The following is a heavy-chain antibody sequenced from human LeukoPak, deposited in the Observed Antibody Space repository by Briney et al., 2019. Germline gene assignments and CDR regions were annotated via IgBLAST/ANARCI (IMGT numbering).Heavy chain of an antibody. J-gene: IGHJ6*03. CDR3: ARDGIVVVPGMDV. V-gene: IGHV3-48*01. D-gene: IGHD2-2*01. CDR1: GFTFSSYG. CDR2: ISSSSSTI. Sequence: PGGSLRRSGAASGFTFSSYGMHWVRQAQGKGLEWCSYISSSSSTIYYADSVKGRFTISRDNAKNSLYLQMNSLRAEDTAVYYCARDGIVVVPGMDVWGKGTTVTVPS.